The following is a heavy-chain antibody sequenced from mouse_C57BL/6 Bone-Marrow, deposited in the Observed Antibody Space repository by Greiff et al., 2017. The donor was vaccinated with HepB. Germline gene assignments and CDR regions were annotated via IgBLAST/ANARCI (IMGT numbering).Heavy chain of an antibody. CDR3: VRVTTVVGYWYFDV. J-gene: IGHJ1*03. Sequence: EVMLVESGGGLVQPKGSLKLSCAASGFTFNTYAMHWVRQAPGKGLEWVARIRSKSSNYATYYADSVKDRFTISRDDSQSMLYLQMNNLKTEDTAMYYCVRVTTVVGYWYFDVWGTGTTVTVSS. V-gene: IGHV10-3*01. D-gene: IGHD1-1*01. CDR1: GFTFNTYA. CDR2: IRSKSSNYAT.